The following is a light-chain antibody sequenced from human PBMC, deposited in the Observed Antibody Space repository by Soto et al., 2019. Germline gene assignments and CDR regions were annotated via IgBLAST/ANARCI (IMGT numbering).Light chain of an antibody. Sequence: QSVLAQPASVSGSPGQSITISCTGTSSDVGAYNSVAWYQHNPGKAPNLMIYDVSNRPSGVSRRFSGSKSANTASLSISGLQADDEADYYCSSYTSSSTLVFGTGTKVT. CDR1: SSDVGAYNS. CDR2: DVS. J-gene: IGLJ1*01. V-gene: IGLV2-14*01. CDR3: SSYTSSSTLV.